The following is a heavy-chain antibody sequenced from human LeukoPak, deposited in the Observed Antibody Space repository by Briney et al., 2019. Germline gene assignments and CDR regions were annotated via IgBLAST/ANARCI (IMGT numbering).Heavy chain of an antibody. V-gene: IGHV3-30*04. CDR2: ISYDGSNK. J-gene: IGHJ4*02. CDR1: GFTFSSYA. CDR3: ARVPPAVGMLDY. D-gene: IGHD2-21*01. Sequence: GGSLRLSCAASGFTFSSYAMHWVRQAPGKGLEWVAVISYDGSNKYYADSVKGRFTISRDNSKNTLYLQMNSLRAEDTAVYYCARVPPAVGMLDYWGQGTLVTVSS.